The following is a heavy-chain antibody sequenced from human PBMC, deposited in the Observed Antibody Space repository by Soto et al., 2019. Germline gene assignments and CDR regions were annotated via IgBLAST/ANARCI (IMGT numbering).Heavy chain of an antibody. CDR1: GFTFSSFW. CDR2: IKHDESEK. J-gene: IGHJ4*02. D-gene: IGHD6-6*01. V-gene: IGHV3-7*03. CDR3: TRGRSSDY. Sequence: ESGGGLVQPGGSLRLSCAVSGFTFSSFWMSWVRQAPGKGLEWVASIKHDESEKYYVDSVKGRFTISRDNAKNSLHLQMDSLRAEDTAVYYCTRGRSSDYWGQGILVTVSS.